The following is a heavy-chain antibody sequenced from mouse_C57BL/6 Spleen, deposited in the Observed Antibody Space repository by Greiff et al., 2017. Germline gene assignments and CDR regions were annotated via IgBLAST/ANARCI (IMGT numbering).Heavy chain of an antibody. CDR1: GYSFTGYY. CDR2: INPSTGGT. Sequence: VQLQQSGPELVKPGASVKISCKASGYSFTGYYMNWVKQSPEKSLEWIGVINPSTGGTTYNQKFKAKATLTVDKSSSTAYMQLQSLTSEDSAVYYCARSGPWFAYWGQGTLVTVSA. V-gene: IGHV1-42*01. J-gene: IGHJ3*01. CDR3: ARSGPWFAY.